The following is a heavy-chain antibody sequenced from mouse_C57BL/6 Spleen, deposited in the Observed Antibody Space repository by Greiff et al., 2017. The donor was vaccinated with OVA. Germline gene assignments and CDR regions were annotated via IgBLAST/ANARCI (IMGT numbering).Heavy chain of an antibody. J-gene: IGHJ2*01. Sequence: QVQLQQPGAELVMPGASVKLSCKASGYTFTSYWMHWVKQRPGQGLEWIGEIDPSDSYTNYNQKFKGKSTLTVDKSSSTAYMQLSSLTSEDSAVYDCARGRSTMVTTNYFDDWGQGTTLTVSS. CDR1: GYTFTSYW. V-gene: IGHV1-69*01. D-gene: IGHD2-2*01. CDR2: IDPSDSYT. CDR3: ARGRSTMVTTNYFDD.